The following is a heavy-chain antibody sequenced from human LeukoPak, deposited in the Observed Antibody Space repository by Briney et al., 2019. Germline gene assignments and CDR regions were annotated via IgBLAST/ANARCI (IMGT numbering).Heavy chain of an antibody. CDR1: GYSISSGYY. J-gene: IGHJ4*02. Sequence: PSETLSLTCAVSGYSISSGYYWGWIRQPPGKGLEWIGSIYHSGSTYYNPSLKSRVTISVDTSKNQFSLKLSSVTAADTAVYYCARGGQPQYCGGDCYYFDYWGQGTLVTVSS. D-gene: IGHD2-21*02. CDR2: IYHSGST. CDR3: ARGGQPQYCGGDCYYFDY. V-gene: IGHV4-38-2*01.